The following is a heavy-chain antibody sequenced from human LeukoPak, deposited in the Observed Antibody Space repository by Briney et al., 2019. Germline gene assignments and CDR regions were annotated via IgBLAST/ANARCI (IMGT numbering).Heavy chain of an antibody. D-gene: IGHD1-26*01. J-gene: IGHJ3*02. V-gene: IGHV3-23*01. CDR3: AKDQVSGSHAFDI. Sequence: PGGSLRLSCGASGFTFSSHAMTWVRQAPGKGLEWVSGISGSGGSTYYADSVKGRFTISRDNSKNTLYLQMNSLRAEDTAVYYCAKDQVSGSHAFDIWGQGTMVTVSS. CDR1: GFTFSSHA. CDR2: ISGSGGST.